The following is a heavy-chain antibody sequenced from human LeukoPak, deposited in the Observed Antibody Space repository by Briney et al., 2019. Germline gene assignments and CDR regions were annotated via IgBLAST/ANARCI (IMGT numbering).Heavy chain of an antibody. J-gene: IGHJ4*02. V-gene: IGHV4-34*01. CDR3: ARRLARYYDSSGYRN. Sequence: SEALSLTCAVYGGSFSGYYWSWIRQPPGKGLEWIGEINHSGSTNYNPSLKSRVTISVDTSKNQFSLKLSSVTAADTAVYYCARRLARYYDSSGYRNWGQGTLVTVSS. CDR2: INHSGST. D-gene: IGHD3-22*01. CDR1: GGSFSGYY.